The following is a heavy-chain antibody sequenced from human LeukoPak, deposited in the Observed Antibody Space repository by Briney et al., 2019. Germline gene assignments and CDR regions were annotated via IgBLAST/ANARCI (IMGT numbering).Heavy chain of an antibody. CDR2: INHSGST. V-gene: IGHV4-34*01. D-gene: IGHD3-10*01. CDR3: ARVCRMVRGVIIKKYYYYYMDV. CDR1: GGSFSGYY. Sequence: SETLSLICAVYGGSFSGYYWSWIRQPPGKGLEWIGEINHSGSTNYNPSLKSRVTISVDTSKNQFSLKLSSVTAADTAVYYCARVCRMVRGVIIKKYYYYYMDVWGKGTTVTISS. J-gene: IGHJ6*03.